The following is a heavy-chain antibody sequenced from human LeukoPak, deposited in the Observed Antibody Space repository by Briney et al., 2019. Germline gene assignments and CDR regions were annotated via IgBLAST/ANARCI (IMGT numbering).Heavy chain of an antibody. Sequence: ASVKVSCKASGYTFTTYHMHWVRQAPGQGLEWLGRIIPSSDSSTYAQKFQGRVTMTRDTSTSTVYMELSSLRSEDTAVYYCARLRFGGAVPFDYWGQGTLVTVSS. CDR1: GYTFTTYH. CDR3: ARLRFGGAVPFDY. D-gene: IGHD3-10*01. V-gene: IGHV1-46*01. CDR2: IIPSSDSS. J-gene: IGHJ4*02.